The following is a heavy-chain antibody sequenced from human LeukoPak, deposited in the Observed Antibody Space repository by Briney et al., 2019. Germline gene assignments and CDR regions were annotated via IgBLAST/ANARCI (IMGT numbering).Heavy chain of an antibody. J-gene: IGHJ6*02. CDR3: ARGVNGYQYYYNGMDA. CDR2: INHSGST. CDR1: GGSFSGYY. D-gene: IGHD5-24*01. V-gene: IGHV4-34*01. Sequence: PGETLCLTCAVSGGSFSGYYWSWFRQPPGKGLEWIGEINHSGSTNNNPSLKRRVTISVDPSKNQSSLQLSSVTAADTAVYYCARGVNGYQYYYNGMDAWGQGTPVTVSS.